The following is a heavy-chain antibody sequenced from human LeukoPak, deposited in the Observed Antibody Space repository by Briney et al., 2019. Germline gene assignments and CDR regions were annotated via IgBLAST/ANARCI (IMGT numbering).Heavy chain of an antibody. Sequence: GGSLRLSCAASGFTFSSYAMNWVRQAPGKGLEWVAHINPDGRDTYYVDSVKGRFTISRDNAQNSMYLQMNSLRVEDTAVYYCTSWGDTTAEYFQRWGQGTLVTVSS. J-gene: IGHJ1*01. CDR3: TSWGDTTAEYFQR. D-gene: IGHD2-21*02. V-gene: IGHV3-7*01. CDR2: INPDGRDT. CDR1: GFTFSSYA.